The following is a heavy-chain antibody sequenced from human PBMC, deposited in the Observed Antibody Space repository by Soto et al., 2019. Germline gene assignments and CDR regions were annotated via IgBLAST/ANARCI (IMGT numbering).Heavy chain of an antibody. V-gene: IGHV3-23*01. CDR1: GFTLCSYA. CDR2: LGGNGFTT. Sequence: VQLLDSGGGLGQPGGSLRLSCVVSGFTLCSYAMSWVRQAPEKGPEWVAILGGNGFTTYYAASVKGRFTISGDKSQRTLFLQMNSLRAEDTGVYDCAKALRPSLTFFSYMDVWGRGTSFNFS. J-gene: IGHJ6*03. D-gene: IGHD2-2*01. CDR3: AKALRPSLTFFSYMDV.